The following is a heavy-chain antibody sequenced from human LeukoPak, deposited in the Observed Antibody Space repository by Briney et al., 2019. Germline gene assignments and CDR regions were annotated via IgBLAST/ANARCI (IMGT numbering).Heavy chain of an antibody. CDR2: IYTTGST. CDR1: GGSISSYY. Sequence: SETLSLTCTVSGGSISSYYWSWIRQPAGKGLEWIGRIYTTGSTNYNPPLKSRVHMSQDTSKNHFSLENGSVTAADTAVEYRSRKVAVAGKAGFDFWGQGTLVTVSS. V-gene: IGHV4-4*07. D-gene: IGHD6-19*01. J-gene: IGHJ4*02. CDR3: SRKVAVAGKAGFDF.